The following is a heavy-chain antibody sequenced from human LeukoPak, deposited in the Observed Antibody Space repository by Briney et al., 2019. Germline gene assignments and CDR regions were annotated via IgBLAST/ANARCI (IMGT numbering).Heavy chain of an antibody. V-gene: IGHV3-30*18. CDR3: AKDRALLTN. D-gene: IGHD2-15*01. Sequence: GRSLRLSCAASGFTFSSYGMHWVRQAPGKGLEWVAVISYDGSNKYYADSVKGRFTISRDNSKNTLYLQMNSLRAEDTAVYYCAKDRALLTNWGQGTLVTVSS. CDR2: ISYDGSNK. J-gene: IGHJ4*02. CDR1: GFTFSSYG.